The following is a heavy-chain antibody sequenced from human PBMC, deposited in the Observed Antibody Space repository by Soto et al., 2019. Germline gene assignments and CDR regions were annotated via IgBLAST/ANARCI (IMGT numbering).Heavy chain of an antibody. D-gene: IGHD5-12*01. J-gene: IGHJ4*02. CDR2: IFSNDEK. Sequence: SGPTLVNPTETLTLTCTVSWFSLSNARMGVSWIRQPPGKALEWLAHIFSNDEKSYSTSLKSRLTISKDTSKSQVVLTMTNMDPVDTATYYCARRYSGYDYYFDYWGQGTLVTVSS. V-gene: IGHV2-26*01. CDR1: WFSLSNARMG. CDR3: ARRYSGYDYYFDY.